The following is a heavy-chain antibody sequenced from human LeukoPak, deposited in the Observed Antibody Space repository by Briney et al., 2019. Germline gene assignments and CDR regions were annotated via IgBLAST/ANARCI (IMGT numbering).Heavy chain of an antibody. CDR2: IYPGDSDT. CDR1: GYSFTSYW. D-gene: IGHD3-10*01. Sequence: GESLKISCKGSGYSFTSYWIGWVRQMPGKGLEWMGIIYPGDSDTRYSPSFQGQVTISADKSISTAYLQWSSLKASDTAMYYCARHHYYGSGAHPYHGMDVWGQGTTVTVSS. CDR3: ARHHYYGSGAHPYHGMDV. V-gene: IGHV5-51*01. J-gene: IGHJ6*02.